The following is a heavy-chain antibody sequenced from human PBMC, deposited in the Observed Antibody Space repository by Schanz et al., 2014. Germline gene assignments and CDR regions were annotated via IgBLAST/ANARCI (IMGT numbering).Heavy chain of an antibody. J-gene: IGHJ4*02. V-gene: IGHV3-48*04. CDR1: GFSFSNYS. Sequence: EVHLVESGGSLVQPGGSLRLSCVASGFSFSNYSMNWVRQAPGKGLEWLSHISGSGGDSVDYADSVKGRFTISRDNTRNSLYLQMNSLRVDDTAVYYCAREDCSATSCYFRYWGQGTLVTVPS. D-gene: IGHD2-21*01. CDR2: ISGSGGDSV. CDR3: AREDCSATSCYFRY.